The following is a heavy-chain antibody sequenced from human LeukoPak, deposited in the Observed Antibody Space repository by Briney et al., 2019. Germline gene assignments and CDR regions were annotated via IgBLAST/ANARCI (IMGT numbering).Heavy chain of an antibody. D-gene: IGHD6-6*01. J-gene: IGHJ5*02. CDR2: IRSKAYGGTT. Sequence: GGSLRLSCTASGFTFGDYAMSWVRQAPGKGLEWVGFIRSKAYGGTTEYAASVKGRFTISRDDSKSIAYLQMNSLKTEDTAVYYCTRTVRYWFDPWGQGTLVTVSS. CDR3: TRTVRYWFDP. V-gene: IGHV3-49*04. CDR1: GFTFGDYA.